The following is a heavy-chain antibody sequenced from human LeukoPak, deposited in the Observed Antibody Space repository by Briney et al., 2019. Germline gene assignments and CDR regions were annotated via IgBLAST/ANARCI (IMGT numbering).Heavy chain of an antibody. J-gene: IGHJ4*02. CDR1: GFSFNESY. V-gene: IGHV3-11*01. Sequence: GGSLRLSCAASGFSFNESYMSWIRQAPGKGLEWVAYISGSGNSMYYTDSVRGRFTISRDNARNSLFLHMSSLRADDTAVFYCVRGKCRFDYWGRGTLVSVSS. CDR3: VRGKCRFDY. CDR2: ISGSGNSM.